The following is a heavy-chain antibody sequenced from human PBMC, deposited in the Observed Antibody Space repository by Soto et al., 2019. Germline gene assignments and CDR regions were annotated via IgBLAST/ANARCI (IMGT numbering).Heavy chain of an antibody. V-gene: IGHV3-30-3*01. J-gene: IGHJ4*02. CDR1: GFSFSSYT. CDR3: ARDRLRLGELSLIGYFDY. CDR2: VSFDSTNK. D-gene: IGHD3-16*02. Sequence: QVHLVESGGGVVQPGRSLRLSCAGSGFSFSSYTMHWVRQAPGKGLEWVALVSFDSTNKYYADSVKGRFSISRDNSKNTLYLQMDSLRPDDTDLYYCARDRLRLGELSLIGYFDYWGQGILVTVSS.